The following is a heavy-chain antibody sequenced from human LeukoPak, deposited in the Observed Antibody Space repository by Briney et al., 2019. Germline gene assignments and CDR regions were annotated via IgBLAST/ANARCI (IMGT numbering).Heavy chain of an antibody. J-gene: IGHJ4*02. CDR2: ISSSRSYT. CDR3: ATGTSWNDVDHFDY. D-gene: IGHD1-1*01. Sequence: GGSLRLSCAASGFTFSSYSMNWVRQAPGKGLVWVSSISSSRSYTYYADSVKGRFTISRDNAKNSLYLQMNSLRPEDTAVYYCATGTSWNDVDHFDYWGQGTLVTVSS. CDR1: GFTFSSYS. V-gene: IGHV3-21*01.